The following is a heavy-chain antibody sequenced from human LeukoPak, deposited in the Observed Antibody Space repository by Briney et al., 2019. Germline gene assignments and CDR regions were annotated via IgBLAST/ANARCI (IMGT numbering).Heavy chain of an antibody. Sequence: GGSLRLSCAASGFTFSSYAMHWVRQTPGKGLEWVAVISYDGSNKYYADSVKGRFTISRDNSKDTLYLQMNSLRAEDTAVYYCARGPFVVVMTVRDWWFDPWGQGTLVTVSS. CDR2: ISYDGSNK. CDR3: ARGPFVVVMTVRDWWFDP. CDR1: GFTFSSYA. V-gene: IGHV3-30-3*01. D-gene: IGHD3-22*01. J-gene: IGHJ5*02.